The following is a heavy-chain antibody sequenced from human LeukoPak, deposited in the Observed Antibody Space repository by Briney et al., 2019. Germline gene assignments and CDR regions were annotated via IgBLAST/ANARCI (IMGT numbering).Heavy chain of an antibody. Sequence: SLRLSCPPSTFTFTSYAMHCVRQPPGKGLEYVSATSRIGGRTYYANSVKGRFTISRDNSKNTLYLQMGSLRAEDMAVYYCARGPHGYYYGSGSSAWYYYMDVWGKGTTVTVSS. V-gene: IGHV3-64*01. CDR2: TSRIGGRT. J-gene: IGHJ6*03. CDR1: TFTFTSYA. D-gene: IGHD3-10*01. CDR3: ARGPHGYYYGSGSSAWYYYMDV.